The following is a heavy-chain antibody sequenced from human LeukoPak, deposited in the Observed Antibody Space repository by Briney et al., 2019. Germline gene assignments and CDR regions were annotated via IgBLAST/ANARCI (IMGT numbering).Heavy chain of an antibody. V-gene: IGHV3-33*01. J-gene: IGHJ4*02. CDR2: IWYDGSNK. CDR1: GFTFSRYG. CDR3: ARDYDFWSGYHEYYFDY. D-gene: IGHD3-3*01. Sequence: GGSLRLSCAASGFTFSRYGMHWVRQAPGKGLEWVAVIWYDGSNKYYADSVKGRFTISRDNSKNTLYLQMNSLRAEDTAVYYCARDYDFWSGYHEYYFDYWGQGTLVTVSS.